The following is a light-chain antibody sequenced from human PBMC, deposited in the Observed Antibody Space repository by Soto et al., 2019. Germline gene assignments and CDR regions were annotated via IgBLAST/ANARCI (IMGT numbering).Light chain of an antibody. CDR1: SSNIGGNS. V-gene: IGLV1-51*01. CDR3: GSWDSSLSAYV. J-gene: IGLJ1*01. Sequence: QSVLTQPPSVSAAPGQKVTISCSGSSSNIGGNSVSWYQQLPGTAPKLLIYDDNKRPSGIPDRFSGSKSGTSATLGITGFQTGDEDDYYCGSWDSSLSAYVFGTGTKVPVL. CDR2: DDN.